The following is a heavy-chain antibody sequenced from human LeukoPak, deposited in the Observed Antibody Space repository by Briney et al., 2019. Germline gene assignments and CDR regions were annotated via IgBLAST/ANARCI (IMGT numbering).Heavy chain of an antibody. J-gene: IGHJ4*02. V-gene: IGHV1-69*04. CDR3: AGGRLYSSTWYEPESDY. Sequence: SVKVSCKASGDAFSAYDIRWVRQAPGQGLEWMGRIIPMSGRANYAQKFQGRISISADKSISTIYMELTSLRSDDTAVYYCAGGRLYSSTWYEPESDYWGQGTLVTVSS. CDR1: GDAFSAYD. CDR2: IIPMSGRA. D-gene: IGHD6-13*01.